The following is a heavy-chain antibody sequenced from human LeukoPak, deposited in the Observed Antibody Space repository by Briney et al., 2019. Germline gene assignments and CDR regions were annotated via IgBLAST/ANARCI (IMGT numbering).Heavy chain of an antibody. CDR1: GASVSSGNSY. CDR3: AREAQSSGAMGC. J-gene: IGHJ4*02. Sequence: SETLSLTCTVSGASVSSGNSYWSWIRQAPGKGLEWIGYFYYSGSTRYSPSLKSRVTISADTSKNQFSLRLRSVTAADTAVYYCAREAQSSGAMGCWGQGILVTVSS. CDR2: FYYSGST. V-gene: IGHV4-61*01. D-gene: IGHD6-19*01.